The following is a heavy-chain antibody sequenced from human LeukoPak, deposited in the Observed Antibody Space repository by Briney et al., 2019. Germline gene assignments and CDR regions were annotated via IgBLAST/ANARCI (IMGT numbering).Heavy chain of an antibody. CDR1: GYTFTSYG. V-gene: IGHV1-18*01. D-gene: IGHD2-21*02. J-gene: IGHJ4*02. Sequence: ASVKVSCKASGYTFTSYGISWVRQAPGRGLEWMGWISAYNGNTNYAQKLQGRVTMTTDTSTSTAYMELRSLRSDDTAVYYCARDVEGVVVVTAPFDYWGQGTLVTVSS. CDR3: ARDVEGVVVVTAPFDY. CDR2: ISAYNGNT.